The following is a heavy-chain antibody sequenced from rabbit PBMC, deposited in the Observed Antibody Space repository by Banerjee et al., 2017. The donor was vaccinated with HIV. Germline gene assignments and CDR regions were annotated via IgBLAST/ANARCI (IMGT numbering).Heavy chain of an antibody. Sequence: EESGGDLVKPEGSLTLTCTASGFSLSSIYWNCWVRQAPGKGLEWIGYIDPVFGSTYYASWVNGRFTISSHNAQNTLYLQLNSLTAADTATYFCARDSYDDYGDFNLWGPGTLVTVS. CDR2: IDPVFGST. CDR3: ARDSYDDYGDFNL. V-gene: IGHV1S45*01. D-gene: IGHD2-1*01. CDR1: GFSLSSIYW. J-gene: IGHJ4*01.